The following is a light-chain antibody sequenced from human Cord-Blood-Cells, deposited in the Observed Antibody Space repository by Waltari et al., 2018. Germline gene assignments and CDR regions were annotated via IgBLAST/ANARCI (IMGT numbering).Light chain of an antibody. CDR1: NIGSKS. Sequence: SYVLTQPPSVSVAPGKTARITCGGNNIGSKSVHWYQQKPGQAPVLVIYGKNNRPSGIPDRFSGSSSGNTASLTITGAQAEDEADYYCNSRDSSGNHPPYVFGTGTKVTVL. CDR2: GKN. CDR3: NSRDSSGNHPPYV. V-gene: IGLV3-19*01. J-gene: IGLJ1*01.